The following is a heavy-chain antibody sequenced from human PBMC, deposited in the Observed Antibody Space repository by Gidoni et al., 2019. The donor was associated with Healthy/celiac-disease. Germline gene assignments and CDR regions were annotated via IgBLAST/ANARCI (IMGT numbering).Heavy chain of an antibody. Sequence: QAQLQASAPGLLKRLQTLSRTFTAPGGSTSSGSYSWSWIRQPAGKGLEWIGRIYTSGSTHYNPSLKSRVTISVDTSKNQFALRLSSVTAADAAVYYCARGLRRGGYINEAFDIWGQGTMVTVSS. D-gene: IGHD5-12*01. J-gene: IGHJ3*02. CDR3: ARGLRRGGYINEAFDI. CDR2: IYTSGST. CDR1: GGSTSSGSYS. V-gene: IGHV4-61*02.